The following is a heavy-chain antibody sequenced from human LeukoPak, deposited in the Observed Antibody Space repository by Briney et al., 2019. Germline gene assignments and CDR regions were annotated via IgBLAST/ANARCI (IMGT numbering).Heavy chain of an antibody. CDR2: IYTSGST. Sequence: SQTLSLTCTVSGGSISSGDYYWSWIRQPAGKGLEWIGRIYTSGSTNYNPSLKSRVTISVDTSKNQFSLKLSSVTAADTAVYYCARGHCSSTSCYSYWFDPWGQGTLVTVSS. J-gene: IGHJ5*02. CDR3: ARGHCSSTSCYSYWFDP. D-gene: IGHD2-2*01. V-gene: IGHV4-61*02. CDR1: GGSISSGDYY.